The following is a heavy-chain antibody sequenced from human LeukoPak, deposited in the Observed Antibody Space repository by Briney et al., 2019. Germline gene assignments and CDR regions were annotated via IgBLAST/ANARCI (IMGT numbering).Heavy chain of an antibody. J-gene: IGHJ4*02. CDR1: GFIFSSYS. CDR3: AGDYVYAFDY. D-gene: IGHD2/OR15-2a*01. Sequence: GGSLRLSCAASGFIFSSYSINWVRQAPGKGLEWVSYISGDGNAKHYTDSVKGRFTISRDNAKNALYLQMNSLRAEDTAVYFCAGDYVYAFDYWGQGTLVTVSS. CDR2: ISGDGNAK. V-gene: IGHV3-48*01.